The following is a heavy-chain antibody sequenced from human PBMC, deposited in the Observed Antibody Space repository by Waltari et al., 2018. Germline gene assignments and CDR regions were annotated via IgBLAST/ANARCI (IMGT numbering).Heavy chain of an antibody. CDR3: ARPFGKTKGFEEGATRGAFDI. D-gene: IGHD1-26*01. J-gene: IGHJ3*02. Sequence: QVQLVQSGAEVKKPGASVKVSCKASGYTFTSYAMHWVRQAPGQRLEWMGWINAGKGNTKYSKKFQGRFTISRDNSKNTLYLQMNSLRAEDTAVYYCARPFGKTKGFEEGATRGAFDIWGQGTMVTVSS. CDR2: INAGKGNT. V-gene: IGHV1-3*01. CDR1: GYTFTSYA.